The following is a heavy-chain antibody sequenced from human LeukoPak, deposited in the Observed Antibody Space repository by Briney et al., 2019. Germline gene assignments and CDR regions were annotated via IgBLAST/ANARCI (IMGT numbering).Heavy chain of an antibody. CDR1: GYTFTACY. Sequence: ASVKVSCKASGYTFTACYIHWVRQAPGQGLEWMGIINPGGDNTDYAQKFQGRVTMTRDTSTSTVFMELSSLRSEDTAVYYCARQGNWGIDYWGQGTLVTVSS. V-gene: IGHV1-46*01. D-gene: IGHD7-27*01. CDR3: ARQGNWGIDY. J-gene: IGHJ4*02. CDR2: INPGGDNT.